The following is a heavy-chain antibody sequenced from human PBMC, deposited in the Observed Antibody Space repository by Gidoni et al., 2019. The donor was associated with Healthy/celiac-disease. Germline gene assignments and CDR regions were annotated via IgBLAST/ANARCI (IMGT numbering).Heavy chain of an antibody. CDR1: GFPFSSYA. CDR3: AKDGDSGSYYGAFDAFDI. Sequence: EVQLLESGGGLVQPGGSLRLSCAASGFPFSSYAMRWVRQAPGKGLDWFLAIMGCGGSPYYAVSVKGRFTISRDNSKNSLYLQMSSLRAEDTAVYYCAKDGDSGSYYGAFDAFDIWGQGTMVTVSS. V-gene: IGHV3-23*01. J-gene: IGHJ3*02. CDR2: IMGCGGSP. D-gene: IGHD1-26*01.